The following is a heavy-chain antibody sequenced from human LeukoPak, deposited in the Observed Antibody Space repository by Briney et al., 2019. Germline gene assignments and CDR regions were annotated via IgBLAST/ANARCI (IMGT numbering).Heavy chain of an antibody. CDR2: FDPESGET. CDR3: ATDTEPGGIVVAPAAL. CDR1: GYTLNELP. J-gene: IGHJ4*02. Sequence: ASVKVSCKVSGYTLNELPMHWVRQAPGKGLEWMGGFDPESGETIYPQKFQDRVTMTEDTSTDTAYMELSSLRSEDTAVYYCATDTEPGGIVVAPAALWGQGTLVTVSS. D-gene: IGHD2-2*01. V-gene: IGHV1-24*01.